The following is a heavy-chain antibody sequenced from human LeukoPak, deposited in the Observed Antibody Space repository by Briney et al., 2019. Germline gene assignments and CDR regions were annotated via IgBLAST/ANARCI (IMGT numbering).Heavy chain of an antibody. Sequence: GASVKVSFKASGYTFTSYYIHWVRQAPGQGLEWMGIINPSGGTTGYAQNFQGRVTMTRDTSTSTVYMELSSLRSEDTAVYYCARDRMGYCSNGVCYDAFDMWGQGTRDTVSS. CDR3: ARDRMGYCSNGVCYDAFDM. D-gene: IGHD2-8*01. CDR2: INPSGGTT. J-gene: IGHJ3*02. V-gene: IGHV1-46*01. CDR1: GYTFTSYY.